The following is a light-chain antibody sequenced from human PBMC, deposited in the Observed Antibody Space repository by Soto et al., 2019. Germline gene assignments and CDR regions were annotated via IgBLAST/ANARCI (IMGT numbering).Light chain of an antibody. Sequence: DIVMTQSPDSLAVSLGERATINCKSSQSVLYSSNNKNYLAWYQQKPEQPPKLLIYWASTRESGVPDRFSGSGSGTDFTLTISSLQAEYVAVYYCQQYYSTPWTFGQGTKVVIK. CDR3: QQYYSTPWT. J-gene: IGKJ1*01. CDR1: QSVLYSSNNKNY. CDR2: WAS. V-gene: IGKV4-1*01.